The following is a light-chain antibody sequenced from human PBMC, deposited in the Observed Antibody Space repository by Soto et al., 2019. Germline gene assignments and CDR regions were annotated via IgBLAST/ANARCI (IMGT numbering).Light chain of an antibody. CDR2: GAS. J-gene: IGKJ1*01. CDR1: QSVSSK. CDR3: QHYNDWPPTWT. V-gene: IGKV3-15*01. Sequence: EIVMTQSPATLSVSPGERATLSCRASQSVSSKLAWYQQKPGQAPRALIHGASTRATGIPARFSGSGSGTEFTLTISSLQSEDFAVYYCQHYNDWPPTWTFGQGTKV.